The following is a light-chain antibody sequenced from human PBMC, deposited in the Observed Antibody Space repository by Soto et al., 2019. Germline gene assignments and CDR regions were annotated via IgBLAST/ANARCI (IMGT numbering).Light chain of an antibody. CDR1: KLGDKY. V-gene: IGLV3-1*01. CDR2: QNN. J-gene: IGLJ2*01. CDR3: QAWGSSIVV. Sequence: SYELTQPPSVSVSPGQTASITCAGDKLGDKYACWYQQKPGQSPVLVIDQNNKRPSGIPERFSGSNSGNTATLTISGTQAMDEADYYCQAWGSSIVVFGGGTKLTVL.